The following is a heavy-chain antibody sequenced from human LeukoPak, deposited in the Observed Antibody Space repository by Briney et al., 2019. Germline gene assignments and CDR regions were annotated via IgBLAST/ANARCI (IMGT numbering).Heavy chain of an antibody. J-gene: IGHJ4*02. CDR1: GGSISGSSYY. V-gene: IGHV4-39*07. CDR2: IYYSGST. Sequence: SETLSLTCTVSGGSISGSSYYWGWIRQPPGKGLEWIGSIYYSGSTIYNPSLKSRVTISIDTSKSQFSLKLRSVTAADTAVYYCARGGYGVPFDYWGQGTLVTVSS. D-gene: IGHD4-17*01. CDR3: ARGGYGVPFDY.